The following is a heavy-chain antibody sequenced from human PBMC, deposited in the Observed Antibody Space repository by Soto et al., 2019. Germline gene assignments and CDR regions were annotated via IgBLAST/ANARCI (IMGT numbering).Heavy chain of an antibody. J-gene: IGHJ6*02. CDR3: IQSRCGGDCLRSYSSHYYYGLDV. CDR2: IYWDDDK. Sequence: QITLKESGPTLVKPTQTLTLTCSISGFSLNTGGLGLGWIRQPPGKALEWLALIYWDDDKRYSPSLRNRLSISKDTSNNLVFFTMTNMAPVDTATYYCIQSRCGGDCLRSYSSHYYYGLDVWGQGTTVTVSS. D-gene: IGHD2-21*02. CDR1: GFSLNTGGLG. V-gene: IGHV2-5*02.